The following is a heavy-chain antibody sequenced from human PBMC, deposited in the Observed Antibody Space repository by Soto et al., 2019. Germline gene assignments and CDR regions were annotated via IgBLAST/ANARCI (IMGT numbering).Heavy chain of an antibody. J-gene: IGHJ5*02. CDR2: MNPGSGKT. Sequence: QVQLMQSGAEVKEPGASVRVSCMASGYTFINFDISWVRQATGQGLEWMGWMNPGSGKTGYASKFQGRVTMTRDASTSTAHLELSSLTSEDTAIYYCARMASAGTLNWFDPWGQGSLVTVSS. CDR1: GYTFINFD. CDR3: ARMASAGTLNWFDP. V-gene: IGHV1-8*02. D-gene: IGHD6-13*01.